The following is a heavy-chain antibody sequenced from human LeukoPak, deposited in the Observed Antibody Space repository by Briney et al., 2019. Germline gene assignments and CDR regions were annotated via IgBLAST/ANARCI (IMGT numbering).Heavy chain of an antibody. J-gene: IGHJ5*02. CDR1: GYSISSSNW. CDR2: IYHSGST. CDR3: AKEIDGHNWFDP. D-gene: IGHD2-21*01. V-gene: IGHV4-28*03. Sequence: PSETLSLTCAVSGYSISSSNWWGWIRQPPGKGLEWIGYIYHSGSTYYNPSLKSRVTMSVDMSKNQFSLKVNSVTAVDTAVYYCAKEIDGHNWFDPWGQGTLVTVSS.